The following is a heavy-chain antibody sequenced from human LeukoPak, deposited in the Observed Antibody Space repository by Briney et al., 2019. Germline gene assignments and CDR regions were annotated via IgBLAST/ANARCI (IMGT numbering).Heavy chain of an antibody. CDR3: ARDNDRDSGRAFDI. CDR1: GFTFGDYY. Sequence: GGSLRLSCVASGFTFGDYYMSWIRQAPGKGLEWVSYISIGSHFTKYADAVEGRFTISRDDAKNSLYLQMNNLRAEDTAVYFCARDNDRDSGRAFDIWGQGTMVTVSS. J-gene: IGHJ3*02. D-gene: IGHD4-17*01. V-gene: IGHV3-11*06. CDR2: ISIGSHFT.